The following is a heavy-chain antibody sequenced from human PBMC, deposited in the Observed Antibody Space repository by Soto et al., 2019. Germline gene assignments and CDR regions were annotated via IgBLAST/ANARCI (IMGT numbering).Heavy chain of an antibody. Sequence: PSETLSLTCTVSGGSISSYYWSWIRQPPGKGLEWIGYIYYSGSTNYNPSLKSRVTISVDTSKNQFSLKLSSVTAADTAVYYCARVLTVDSSSWYWFDPWGQGTLVTVSS. CDR3: ARVLTVDSSSWYWFDP. D-gene: IGHD6-13*01. CDR1: GGSISSYY. CDR2: IYYSGST. V-gene: IGHV4-59*01. J-gene: IGHJ5*02.